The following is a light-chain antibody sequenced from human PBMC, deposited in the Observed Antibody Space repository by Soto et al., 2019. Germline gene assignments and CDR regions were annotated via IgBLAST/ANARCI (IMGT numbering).Light chain of an antibody. V-gene: IGLV4-69*01. J-gene: IGLJ2*01. CDR3: QTWDTGARVV. Sequence: QLVLTQSPSASASLGASVKLTCTLSSGHSSYAIAWHQQQSEKGPRYLMKLSSDGSHSKGDGIPDRFSGSSSGAERYLTISSLQSEDEADYYCQTWDTGARVVFGGGTKVTVL. CDR2: LSSDGSH. CDR1: SGHSSYA.